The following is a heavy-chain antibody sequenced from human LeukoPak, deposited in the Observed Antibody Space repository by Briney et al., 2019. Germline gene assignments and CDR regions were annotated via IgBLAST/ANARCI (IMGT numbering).Heavy chain of an antibody. V-gene: IGHV4-61*01. Sequence: SQTLSLTCTVSGGSISSGSYYWSWIRQPPGKGLEWIGYIYYSGSTNYNPSLKSRVTISVDTSKNQFSLKLSSVTAAVTAVYYCAAWQNRLFDYWGQGTLVTVSS. CDR2: IYYSGST. J-gene: IGHJ4*02. CDR1: GGSISSGSYY. D-gene: IGHD2/OR15-2a*01. CDR3: AAWQNRLFDY.